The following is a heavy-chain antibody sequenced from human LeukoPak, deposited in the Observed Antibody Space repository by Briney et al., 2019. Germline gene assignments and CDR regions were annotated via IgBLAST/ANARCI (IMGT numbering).Heavy chain of an antibody. V-gene: IGHV1-18*01. D-gene: IGHD6-25*01. Sequence: GASVKVSCKASGYTFTNYGITWMRQAPVHGLEWMGWIGRNNGNTKFAQKLQGRVTMTTDTSTTTAYMELRSLRSDDTAVYFCARDRGDYYFDYWGQGTLVSVSS. J-gene: IGHJ4*02. CDR2: IGRNNGNT. CDR3: ARDRGDYYFDY. CDR1: GYTFTNYG.